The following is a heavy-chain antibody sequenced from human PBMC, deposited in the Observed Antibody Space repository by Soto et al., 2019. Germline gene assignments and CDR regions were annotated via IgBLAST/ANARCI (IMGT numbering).Heavy chain of an antibody. CDR2: IYYSGST. V-gene: IGHV4-59*01. CDR3: ARVSHYYYYYMDV. J-gene: IGHJ6*03. CDR1: GGSISSYY. Sequence: SETLSLTCTVSGGSISSYYWSWIRQPPGKGLEWIGYIYYSGSTNYNPSLKSRVTISVDTSKNQFSLKLSSVTAADTAVYYCARVSHYYYYYMDVWGKGTTVTVS.